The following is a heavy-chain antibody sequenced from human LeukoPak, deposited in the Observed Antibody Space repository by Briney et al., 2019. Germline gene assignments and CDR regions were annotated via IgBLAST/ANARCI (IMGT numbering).Heavy chain of an antibody. V-gene: IGHV1-69*04. Sequence: ASVKVSCKASGGTFSSYAISWVRQAPGQGLEWMGRIIPILGIANYAQRFQGRVTITADKSTSTAYMELSSLRSEDTAVYYCAEVGYCSGGSCPRAFDIWGQGTMVTVSS. D-gene: IGHD2-15*01. J-gene: IGHJ3*02. CDR2: IIPILGIA. CDR3: AEVGYCSGGSCPRAFDI. CDR1: GGTFSSYA.